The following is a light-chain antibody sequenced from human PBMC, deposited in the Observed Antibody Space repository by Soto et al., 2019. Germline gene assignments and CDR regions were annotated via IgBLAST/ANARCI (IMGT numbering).Light chain of an antibody. V-gene: IGLV2-8*01. CDR2: ETI. CDR3: SSYAGNSNLDVI. CDR1: TNLDYNF. Sequence: QSALTQPPSASGAPGQSVAISCSRSTNLDYNFVSWYQHHPGKAPKLIIYETIKRPSGVPDRFSGSKSGNTASLAVSGLQAEDEADYYCSSYAGNSNLDVIFGGGTKLTVL. J-gene: IGLJ2*01.